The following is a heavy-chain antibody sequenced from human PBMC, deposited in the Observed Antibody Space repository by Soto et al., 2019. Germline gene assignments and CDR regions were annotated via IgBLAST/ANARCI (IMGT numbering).Heavy chain of an antibody. J-gene: IGHJ6*02. CDR1: GFTFNSYG. CDR2: IWYDGNTK. D-gene: IGHD6-19*01. CDR3: ARRLVAPVAGPYYYGMDV. V-gene: IGHV3-33*01. Sequence: QIQLVESGGGVVQPGRSLRLSCTASGFTFNSYGFNWVRQAPGKGLEWVAVIWYDGNTKYYADSVKGRFTISRDNLRSTVYLQMNSLTAEDTAVYYCARRLVAPVAGPYYYGMDVWGQGTTVTVSS.